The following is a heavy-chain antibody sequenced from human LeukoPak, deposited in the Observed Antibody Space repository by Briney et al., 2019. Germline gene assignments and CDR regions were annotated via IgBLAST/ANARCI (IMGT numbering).Heavy chain of an antibody. J-gene: IGHJ4*02. CDR1: GYTFTSYY. V-gene: IGHV1-46*01. D-gene: IGHD1-26*01. Sequence: ASVKVSCKTSGYTFTSYYIHWVRQAPGQGLEWMGIISPSGGSTSYAQKFQGRVTMTRDTSTSTVYMDLSSLRSEDTAVYYCARGSIVGATFDYFDYWGQGTLVTVSS. CDR3: ARGSIVGATFDYFDY. CDR2: ISPSGGST.